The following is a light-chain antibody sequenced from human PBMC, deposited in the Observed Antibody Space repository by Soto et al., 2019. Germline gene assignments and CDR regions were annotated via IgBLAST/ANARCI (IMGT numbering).Light chain of an antibody. Sequence: QAVVTQEPSLTVSPGGTVTLTCGSSTGAVTSNHHPYWFQQKAGQAPRTLIYDTSNKHSWTPARFSGSLLGDKAALTLSGXQPXXXAQYYCLLSYNAARVFGGGTKVTVL. CDR1: TGAVTSNHH. J-gene: IGLJ2*01. CDR2: DTS. V-gene: IGLV7-46*01. CDR3: LLSYNAARV.